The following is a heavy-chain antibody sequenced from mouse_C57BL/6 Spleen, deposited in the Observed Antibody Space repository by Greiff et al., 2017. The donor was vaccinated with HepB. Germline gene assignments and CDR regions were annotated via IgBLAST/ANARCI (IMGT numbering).Heavy chain of an antibody. CDR3: AREGYYGSEEGFAY. V-gene: IGHV1-80*01. D-gene: IGHD1-1*01. Sequence: QVQLKESGAELVKPGASVKISCKASGYAFSSYWMNWVKQRPGKGLEWIGQIYPGDGDTNYNGKFKGKATLTADKSSSTAYMQLSSLTSEDSAVYFCAREGYYGSEEGFAYWGQGTLVTVSA. CDR1: GYAFSSYW. CDR2: IYPGDGDT. J-gene: IGHJ3*01.